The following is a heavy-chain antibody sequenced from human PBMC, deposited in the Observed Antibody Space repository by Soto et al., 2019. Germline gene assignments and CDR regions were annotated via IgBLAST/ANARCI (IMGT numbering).Heavy chain of an antibody. CDR3: ARASQGDFLDS. J-gene: IGHJ4*02. V-gene: IGHV4-30-4*01. CDR1: GGSISSDNYF. CDR2: IYYSGST. D-gene: IGHD2-21*02. Sequence: QVQLQESGPGLVKPSQTLSLTCTVSGGSISSDNYFWSWIRQPPGKGLEWIGYIYYSGSTYYNSSLKSRGTISIDTSKNQFSLELSSVTAADTAVYYCARASQGDFLDSWGQGTLVTVSS.